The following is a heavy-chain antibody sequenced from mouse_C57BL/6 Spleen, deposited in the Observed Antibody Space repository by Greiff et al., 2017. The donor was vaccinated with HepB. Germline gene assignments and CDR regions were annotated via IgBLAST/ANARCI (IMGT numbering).Heavy chain of an antibody. CDR2: ISNGGGST. V-gene: IGHV5-12*01. CDR3: ARHSTLWYFDV. J-gene: IGHJ1*03. Sequence: EVKVEESGGGLVQPGGSLKLSCAASGFTFSDYYMYWVRQTPEKRLEWVAYISNGGGSTYYPDTVKGRFTISRDNAKNTLYLQMSRLKSEDTAMYYCARHSTLWYFDVWGTGTTVTVSS. CDR1: GFTFSDYY.